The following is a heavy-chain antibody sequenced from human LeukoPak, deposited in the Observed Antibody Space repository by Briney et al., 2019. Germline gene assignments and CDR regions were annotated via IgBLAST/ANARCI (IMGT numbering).Heavy chain of an antibody. D-gene: IGHD3-22*01. J-gene: IGHJ3*02. Sequence: ASVKVSCKASGYTFTSYGISWVPQAPGQGLEWMGWISAYNGNTNYAQKLQGRVTMTTDTSTSTAYMELRSLRSDDTAVYYCARGNYYDSSGDAFDIWAEGTMVTVSS. CDR1: GYTFTSYG. CDR3: ARGNYYDSSGDAFDI. CDR2: ISAYNGNT. V-gene: IGHV1-18*01.